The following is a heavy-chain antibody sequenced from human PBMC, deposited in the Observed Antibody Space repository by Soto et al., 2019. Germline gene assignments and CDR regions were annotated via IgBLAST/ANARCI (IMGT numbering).Heavy chain of an antibody. Sequence: EVQLVESGGGLVKPGGSLRLSCAAYGFTFTRYSMNWVRQAPGKGLEWVSSISSTTNYIYYADSMKGRFTVSRDNAKNSVYLEMTSLSAEDTAVYYCARESEDLTSNFDYWGQGTLVTVSS. CDR3: ARESEDLTSNFDY. V-gene: IGHV3-21*01. CDR1: GFTFTRYS. J-gene: IGHJ4*02. CDR2: ISSTTNYI.